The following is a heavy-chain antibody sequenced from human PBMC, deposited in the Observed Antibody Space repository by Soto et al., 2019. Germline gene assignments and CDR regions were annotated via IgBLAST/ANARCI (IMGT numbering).Heavy chain of an antibody. CDR1: GFTFSSYA. Sequence: GGSLRLSCAASGFTFSSYAMSWVRQAPRKGLEWVSAITDSGFSTFYSDSVKGRFTISRDNSKNTLFLQMNSLRVEDTAVYYCAKELGKAATEPFDPWGQGTLVTVSS. CDR3: AKELGKAATEPFDP. V-gene: IGHV3-23*01. CDR2: ITDSGFST. J-gene: IGHJ5*02. D-gene: IGHD6-13*01.